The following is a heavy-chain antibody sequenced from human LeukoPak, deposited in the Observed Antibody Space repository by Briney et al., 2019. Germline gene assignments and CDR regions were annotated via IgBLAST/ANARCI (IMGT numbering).Heavy chain of an antibody. CDR3: ARRGNYYGSGSNNWFDP. V-gene: IGHV3-66*04. Sequence: GGSLRLSCAASGFTFSSYAMSWVRQAPGKGLEWVSIIYSSGSTYYADSVKGRFTISRDNSKNTLYLQMNSLRAEDTAVYYCARRGNYYGSGSNNWFDPWGQGTLVTVSS. CDR1: GFTFSSYA. CDR2: IYSSGST. D-gene: IGHD3-10*01. J-gene: IGHJ5*02.